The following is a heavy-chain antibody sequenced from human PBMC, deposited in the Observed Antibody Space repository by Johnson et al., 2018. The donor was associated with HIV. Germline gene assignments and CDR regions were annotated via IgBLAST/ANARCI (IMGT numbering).Heavy chain of an antibody. CDR2: IRYDGSNK. CDR3: AKSPLGVGIFSAFDI. D-gene: IGHD2-21*01. V-gene: IGHV3-30*02. CDR1: GFTFSSYG. Sequence: VQLVESGGGVVQPGGSLRLSCAASGFTFSSYGMHWVRQAPGKGLEWVAFIRYDGSNKYYADSVKGRLTISRDNSKNTLYLQMNSLRADDTAVYYIAKSPLGVGIFSAFDIWGQGTMVTVSS. J-gene: IGHJ3*02.